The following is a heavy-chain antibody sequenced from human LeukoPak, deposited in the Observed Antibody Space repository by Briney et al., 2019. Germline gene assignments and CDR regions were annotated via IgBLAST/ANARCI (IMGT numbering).Heavy chain of an antibody. Sequence: GGSLRLSCAASGFTFTRNAIAWVRQAPGKGLEWVSAIDGSGGTTFYADSVQGRVTISRVQSTNTVYLQMNSLRADDTAVYYCAKAHCSSTSCSRADNWGQGTLVTVSS. CDR2: IDGSGGTT. D-gene: IGHD2-2*01. CDR3: AKAHCSSTSCSRADN. J-gene: IGHJ4*02. V-gene: IGHV3-23*01. CDR1: GFTFTRNA.